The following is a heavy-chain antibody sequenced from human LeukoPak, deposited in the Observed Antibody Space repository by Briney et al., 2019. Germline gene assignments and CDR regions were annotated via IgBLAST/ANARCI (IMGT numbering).Heavy chain of an antibody. CDR1: GFTFSDTW. D-gene: IGHD1-1*01. CDR3: AKSPNGRFFDP. CDR2: INKDGGQK. V-gene: IGHV3-7*01. J-gene: IGHJ5*02. Sequence: GGSLRLSCAASGFTFSDTWLSWVRQAPGKGLEWVANINKDGGQKYYVDSVKGRFTISRDNAKNSLYLQMNSLRVEDTAVYYCAKSPNGRFFDPWGQGTLVTVSS.